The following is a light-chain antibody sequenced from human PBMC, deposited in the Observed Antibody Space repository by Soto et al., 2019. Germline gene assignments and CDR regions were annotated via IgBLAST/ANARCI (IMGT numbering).Light chain of an antibody. CDR2: AAS. V-gene: IGKV1-9*01. CDR1: QDISDY. CDR3: QQLNSYPLT. Sequence: DIQLTQSPSFLSASVGDRVTITCRASQDISDYSAWYQQRPGKAPKLLIYAASTLQSGVPSRFGGSGSGTEFTLTISSLQPEDFATYSCQQLNSYPLTFGGGTKVEIK. J-gene: IGKJ4*01.